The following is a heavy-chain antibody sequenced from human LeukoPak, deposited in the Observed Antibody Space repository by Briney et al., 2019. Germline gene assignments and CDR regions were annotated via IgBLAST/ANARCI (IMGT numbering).Heavy chain of an antibody. CDR1: GFTFSSYE. Sequence: GGSLRLSYAASGFTFSSYEMNWVRQAPGKGLEWVSYISSSGSTIYYADSVKGRFTISRDNAKNSLYLQMNSLRAEDTAVYYCAREKRDYYGSGSYLDVWGKGTTVTVSS. V-gene: IGHV3-48*03. D-gene: IGHD3-10*01. J-gene: IGHJ6*04. CDR3: AREKRDYYGSGSYLDV. CDR2: ISSSGSTI.